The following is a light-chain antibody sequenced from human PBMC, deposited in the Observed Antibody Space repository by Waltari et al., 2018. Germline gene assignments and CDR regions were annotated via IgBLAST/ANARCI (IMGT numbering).Light chain of an antibody. CDR2: MAS. V-gene: IGKV1-5*03. J-gene: IGKJ2*01. CDR1: QSVGTW. Sequence: DIQMTQSTSTLSASVGDRVTISCRASQSVGTWLAWYQQKPGKAPKLLIYMASSLESGVPSRFSGSGSGTEFTLTISSLQPDDFATYSCQQYSSFSTFGQGTKVDI. CDR3: QQYSSFST.